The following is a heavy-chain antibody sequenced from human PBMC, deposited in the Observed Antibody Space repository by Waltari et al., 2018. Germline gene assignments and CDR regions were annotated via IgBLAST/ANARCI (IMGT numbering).Heavy chain of an antibody. CDR3: ARERYGGNDR. Sequence: EVELVESGGGLVQPGGSLRLSCAASGFTFSSDWMNWVRQAPGKGLAWVSRRSREGSTINYAESVRGRFTISRDNAKKTLFLQMNSMRVEDTAVYYCARERYGGNDRWGRGTLVTVSS. CDR2: RSREGSTI. J-gene: IGHJ2*01. D-gene: IGHD2-15*01. CDR1: GFTFSSDW. V-gene: IGHV3-74*01.